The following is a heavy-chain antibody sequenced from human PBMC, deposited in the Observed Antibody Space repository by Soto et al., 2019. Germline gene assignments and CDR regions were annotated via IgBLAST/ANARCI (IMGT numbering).Heavy chain of an antibody. J-gene: IGHJ2*01. CDR3: AKGVWGYWYFDL. Sequence: EVQLLESGGGFVQPGGSLRLSCAASGFSFSSYAMTWVRQAPGKGLESVSGISGSGGDTYYADSVKGRLTISRDNSKNTLYLQMNGLRAEDTAVYYCAKGVWGYWYFDLWGRGTLVSVSS. CDR1: GFSFSSYA. CDR2: ISGSGGDT. V-gene: IGHV3-23*01. D-gene: IGHD7-27*01.